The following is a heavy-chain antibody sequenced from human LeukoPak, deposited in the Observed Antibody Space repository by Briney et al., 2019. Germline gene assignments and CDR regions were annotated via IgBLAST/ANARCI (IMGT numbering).Heavy chain of an antibody. CDR3: AGGYSSGWYEK. CDR1: GGSISTYY. CDR2: IFYSGGT. J-gene: IGHJ4*02. D-gene: IGHD6-19*01. V-gene: IGHV4-59*01. Sequence: SETLSLTCTVSGGSISTYYWSWIRQPPGKGLEWIGYIFYSGGTNYNPSPKSRVTISLDTSKNQFSLKLISVTAADTAVYYCAGGYSSGWYEKWGQGTRVTVSS.